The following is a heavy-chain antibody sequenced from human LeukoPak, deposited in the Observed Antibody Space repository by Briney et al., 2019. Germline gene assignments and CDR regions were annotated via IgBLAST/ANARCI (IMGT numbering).Heavy chain of an antibody. Sequence: GGSLRLSCAASGFSFSTYSMNWVRQAPGKGLEWVSSIDRSSSYIYYADSVKGRFTISRDNSKNTLYLQMNSLRAEDTAVYYCARDRAAADLDYWGQGTLVTVSS. V-gene: IGHV3-21*01. J-gene: IGHJ4*02. CDR3: ARDRAAADLDY. D-gene: IGHD6-13*01. CDR2: IDRSSSYI. CDR1: GFSFSTYS.